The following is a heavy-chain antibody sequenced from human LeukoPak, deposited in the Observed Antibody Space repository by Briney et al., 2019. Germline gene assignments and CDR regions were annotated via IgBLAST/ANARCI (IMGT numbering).Heavy chain of an antibody. Sequence: VASVKVSCKASGGTFSSYAISWVRQAPGQGLEWMGGIIPIFGTANYAQKFQGRVTITADKSTSTAYMELSSLRSEDTAVYYCASYYDILTGGLYHWGRGTLVTVSS. CDR3: ASYYDILTGGLYH. V-gene: IGHV1-69*06. J-gene: IGHJ2*01. CDR1: GGTFSSYA. CDR2: IIPIFGTA. D-gene: IGHD3-9*01.